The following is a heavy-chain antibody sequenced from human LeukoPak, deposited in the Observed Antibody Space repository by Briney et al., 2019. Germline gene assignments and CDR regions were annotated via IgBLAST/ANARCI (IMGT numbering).Heavy chain of an antibody. CDR1: GFMFSDFW. CDR3: TRERRAPVRYFDY. V-gene: IGHV3-7*03. Sequence: GGSLRLSCAASGFMFSDFWMSWVRQAPGKGLEWVANIKQDGGEKYYVDSVEGRFTISRDNTKNSLYLQMNSLKTEDTAVYYCTRERRAPVRYFDYWGQGTLVTVSS. CDR2: IKQDGGEK. D-gene: IGHD4-17*01. J-gene: IGHJ4*02.